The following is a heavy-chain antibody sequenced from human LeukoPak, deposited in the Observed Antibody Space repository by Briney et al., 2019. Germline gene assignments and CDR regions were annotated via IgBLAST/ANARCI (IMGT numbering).Heavy chain of an antibody. CDR3: ASPGYSSGWYAFDI. J-gene: IGHJ3*02. Sequence: SETLSLTCTVSGGSISSYHWTWIRQPAGKGLEWIGRIYASGSTNYNPSLKSRVTMSVDQSKNQFSMRLNSVTAADTAVYYCASPGYSSGWYAFDIWGQGTMVTVSS. CDR1: GGSISSYH. D-gene: IGHD6-19*01. V-gene: IGHV4-4*07. CDR2: IYASGST.